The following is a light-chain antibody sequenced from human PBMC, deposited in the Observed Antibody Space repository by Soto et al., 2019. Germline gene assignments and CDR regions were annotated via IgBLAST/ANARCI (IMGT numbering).Light chain of an antibody. J-gene: IGLJ1*01. CDR3: QSYDSSLSGYV. CDR1: SSNIGAGYD. CDR2: GYS. Sequence: QSVLTQPPSVSGAPGQRVTVSCAGSSSNIGAGYDVHWYQHLPGTAPKVVIYGYSIRPSGVPDRFSGSKYGTSASLAITGLQAEDEADYYCQSYDSSLSGYVFGTGTKLTVL. V-gene: IGLV1-40*01.